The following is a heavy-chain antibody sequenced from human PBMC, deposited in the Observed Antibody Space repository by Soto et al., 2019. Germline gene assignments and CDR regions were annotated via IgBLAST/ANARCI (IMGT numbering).Heavy chain of an antibody. CDR3: ARLNAGDYYGSGSYCDY. CDR2: INHSGST. J-gene: IGHJ4*02. D-gene: IGHD3-10*01. CDR1: GGSFSGYY. Sequence: PSETLSLTCAVYGGSFSGYYWSWILQPPWKGLEWIGEINHSGSTNYNPSLKSRVTISVDTSKNQFSLKLSSVTAADTAVYYCARLNAGDYYGSGSYCDYWGQGTLVTVSS. V-gene: IGHV4-34*01.